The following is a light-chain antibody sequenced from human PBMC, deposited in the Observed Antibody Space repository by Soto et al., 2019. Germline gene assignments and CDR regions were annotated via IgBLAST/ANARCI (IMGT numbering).Light chain of an antibody. CDR1: QSIANF. CDR2: AAI. J-gene: IGKJ1*01. V-gene: IGKV1-39*01. CDR3: QQSYNVPRT. Sequence: DIQMTQSPSSLSASVGDRVTITCRASQSIANFLNWYQQKPGKAPQLLVYAAISLKSGVPSRFSVCGSGTDFTLTISRLQPEDFVTYYCQQSYNVPRTFGQGTNVDIK.